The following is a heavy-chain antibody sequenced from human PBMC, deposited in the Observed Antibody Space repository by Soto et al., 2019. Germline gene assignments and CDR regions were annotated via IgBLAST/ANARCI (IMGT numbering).Heavy chain of an antibody. V-gene: IGHV1-46*01. J-gene: IGHJ6*02. CDR2: INPSGGST. CDR1: GYTFTSYY. Sequence: ASVKVSCKASGYTFTSYYMHWLRQAPGQGLEWMGIINPSGGSTSYAQKFQGRVTMTRDTSTSTVYMELSSLRSEDTAVYYCARDSRGSIFGVVMIYYYYGMDVWGQGTTVTVSS. D-gene: IGHD3-3*01. CDR3: ARDSRGSIFGVVMIYYYYGMDV.